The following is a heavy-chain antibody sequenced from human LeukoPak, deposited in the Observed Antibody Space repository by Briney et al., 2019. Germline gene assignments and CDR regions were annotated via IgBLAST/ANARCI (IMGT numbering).Heavy chain of an antibody. CDR1: GFTFSNAW. D-gene: IGHD3-10*01. CDR3: TNGVRGALAY. CDR2: IKSKTDGGTT. V-gene: IGHV3-15*01. Sequence: GGALRLSCAASGFTFSNAWMSWVRQAPGKGLEWVGRIKSKTDGGTTDYAAPVKGRFTISRDDSKNTLYLQMNSLKTEDTAVDNCTNGVRGALAYRGQGTLVTVSS. J-gene: IGHJ4*02.